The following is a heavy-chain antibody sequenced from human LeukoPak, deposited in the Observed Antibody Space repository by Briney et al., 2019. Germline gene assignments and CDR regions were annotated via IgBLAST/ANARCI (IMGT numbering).Heavy chain of an antibody. CDR3: ARLRYDILTGYQKDY. J-gene: IGHJ4*02. Sequence: GESLKISCKGSGYSFTSYWISWVRQMPGKGLEWMGRIDPSDSYTNYSPSFQGHVTISADKSISTAYLQWSSLKASDTAMYYCARLRYDILTGYQKDYWGQGTLVTVSP. D-gene: IGHD3-9*01. CDR1: GYSFTSYW. V-gene: IGHV5-10-1*01. CDR2: IDPSDSYT.